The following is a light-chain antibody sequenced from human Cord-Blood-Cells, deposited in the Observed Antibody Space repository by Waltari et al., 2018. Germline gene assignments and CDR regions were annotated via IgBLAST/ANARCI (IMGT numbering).Light chain of an antibody. Sequence: EIVLTQSPATLSLSPGERATISCRASQSVSSYLAWYQQKPGQAPRLLIYDASNRATGIPARFSGSGSGTDFTLTISSREPEDFAVYYCQQRSNWPLTFGGGTKVEIK. J-gene: IGKJ4*01. CDR1: QSVSSY. CDR3: QQRSNWPLT. CDR2: DAS. V-gene: IGKV3-11*01.